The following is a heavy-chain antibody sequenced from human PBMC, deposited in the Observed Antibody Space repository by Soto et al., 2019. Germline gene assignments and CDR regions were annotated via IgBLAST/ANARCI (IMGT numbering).Heavy chain of an antibody. Sequence: SETLSLTCAVYGGSFSGYYWSWIRQPPGKGLEWIGEINHSGSTNYNPSLKSRVTISVDTSKNQFSLKLSSVTAADTAVYYCAREVEGTFDSWGQATLVTVSS. CDR2: INHSGST. CDR3: AREVEGTFDS. CDR1: GGSFSGYY. D-gene: IGHD2-2*01. J-gene: IGHJ4*02. V-gene: IGHV4-34*01.